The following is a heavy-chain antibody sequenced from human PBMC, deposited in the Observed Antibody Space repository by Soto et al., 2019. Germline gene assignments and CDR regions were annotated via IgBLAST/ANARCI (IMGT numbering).Heavy chain of an antibody. CDR1: GFSLSTSGVG. CDR3: AHKGYGDYPLDY. V-gene: IGHV2-5*02. J-gene: IGHJ4*02. D-gene: IGHD4-17*01. Sequence: QITLKESGPTLVKPTQTLMLTCTFSGFSLSTSGVGVGWIRQPPGKALEWLAVIYWDDSYHYSPSLRSRLTITKDTSKNQVVLTMTNMDPVDTATYYCAHKGYGDYPLDYWGQGTLVTVSS. CDR2: IYWDDSY.